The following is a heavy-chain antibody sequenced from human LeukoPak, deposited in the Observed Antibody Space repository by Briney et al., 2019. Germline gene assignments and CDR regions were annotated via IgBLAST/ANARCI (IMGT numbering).Heavy chain of an antibody. CDR2: INAGNGNT. CDR1: GYTFTTYA. CDR3: ARVSASDSSGYANDY. V-gene: IGHV1-3*01. Sequence: ASVKVSCKASGYTFTTYAMHWVRQAPGQRLEWMGWINAGNGNTKYSQKFQGRVTITRDTSASTAYMELSSLRSEDTAVYYCARVSASDSSGYANDYWGQGTLVTVSS. D-gene: IGHD3-22*01. J-gene: IGHJ4*02.